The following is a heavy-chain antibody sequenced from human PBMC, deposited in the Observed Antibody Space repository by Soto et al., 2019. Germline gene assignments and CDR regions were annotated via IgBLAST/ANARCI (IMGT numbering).Heavy chain of an antibody. CDR3: ARDLRIAAAGTHYYYGMDV. D-gene: IGHD6-13*01. V-gene: IGHV4-30-2*01. J-gene: IGHJ6*02. CDR1: GGSISSGGYS. CDR2: IYHSGST. Sequence: QVQLQQWGSGLVKPSQTLSLTCAVSGGSISSGGYSWSWIRQPPGKGLEWIGYIYHSGSTYYNPSLKSRVTISVDRSKNQFSLKLSSVTAADTAVYYCARDLRIAAAGTHYYYGMDVWGQGTTVTVSS.